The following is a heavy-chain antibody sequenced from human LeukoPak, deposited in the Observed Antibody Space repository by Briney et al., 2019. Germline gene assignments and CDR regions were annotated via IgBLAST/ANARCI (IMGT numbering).Heavy chain of an antibody. CDR1: GYTFTSYA. D-gene: IGHD1-1*01. CDR2: INAGNGNT. V-gene: IGHV1-3*01. Sequence: ASVKVSCKASGYTFTSYAMHWVRQAPGQRLEWMGWINAGNGNTKYSQKFQGRVTITRDTSASTAYMELSSLRSEDTAVYYCARGPPRASGSDYWGQGTLVTVSS. J-gene: IGHJ4*02. CDR3: ARGPPRASGSDY.